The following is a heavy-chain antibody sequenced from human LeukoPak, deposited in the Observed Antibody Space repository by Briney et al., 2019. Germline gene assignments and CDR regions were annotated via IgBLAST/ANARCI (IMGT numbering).Heavy chain of an antibody. CDR3: ARALVRGVITPSY. CDR1: GYTFTGYY. D-gene: IGHD3-10*01. V-gene: IGHV1-8*02. J-gene: IGHJ4*02. CDR2: MNPNSGNT. Sequence: ASVKVSCKASGYTFTGYYMHWVRQATGQGLEWMGWMNPNSGNTGYAQKFQGRVTMTRNTSISTAYMELSSLRSEDTAVYYCARALVRGVITPSYWGQGTLVTVSS.